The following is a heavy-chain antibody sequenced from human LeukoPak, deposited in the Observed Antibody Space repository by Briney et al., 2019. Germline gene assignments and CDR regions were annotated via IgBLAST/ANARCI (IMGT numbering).Heavy chain of an antibody. Sequence: GGSLRLSCEASGFTFSSYWMHWVRHTPGKGLVWVSRISEDGSSTSYADSVKGRFTISRDNAKNSLYLQMNSLRAEDTAVYYCARDRVELGWGAFEIWGQGTMVTVSS. D-gene: IGHD7-27*01. J-gene: IGHJ3*02. V-gene: IGHV3-74*01. CDR1: GFTFSSYW. CDR2: ISEDGSST. CDR3: ARDRVELGWGAFEI.